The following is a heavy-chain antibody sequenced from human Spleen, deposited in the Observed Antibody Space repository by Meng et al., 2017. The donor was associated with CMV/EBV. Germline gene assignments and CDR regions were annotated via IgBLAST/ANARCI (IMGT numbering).Heavy chain of an antibody. V-gene: IGHV6-1*01. CDR1: GDSVSSKSAA. J-gene: IGHJ5*02. CDR2: KYYRSKWYS. D-gene: IGHD3-16*01. Sequence: ISGDSVSSKSAAWNWIRQSPSRGLEWLGRKYYRSKWYSEYAVSLRGRIIINPDTSKKQFSLQLNSVTPDDTAVYYCTRDVLGGFDPWGQGTLVTVSS. CDR3: TRDVLGGFDP.